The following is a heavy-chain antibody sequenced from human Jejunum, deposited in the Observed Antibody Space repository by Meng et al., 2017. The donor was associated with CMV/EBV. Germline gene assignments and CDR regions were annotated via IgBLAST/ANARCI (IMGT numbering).Heavy chain of an antibody. J-gene: IGHJ4*02. Sequence: AKWQESGPGMVTRPQTLYLTCTSSGGSISSGDNYWSWIRQPRGKGLEWLGYIYYSGSTYYNPSLKSRLTISVDTSKNQFSLNLTSVTAADPAVYYCAERGGGYWGQGILVTVSS. V-gene: IGHV4-30-4*08. CDR2: IYYSGST. D-gene: IGHD1-26*01. CDR1: GGSISSGDNY. CDR3: AERGGGY.